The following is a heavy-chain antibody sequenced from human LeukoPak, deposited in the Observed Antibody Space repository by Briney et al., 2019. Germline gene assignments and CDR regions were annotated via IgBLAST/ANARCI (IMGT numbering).Heavy chain of an antibody. Sequence: SETLSLTCAVYGGSFSGYYWSWIRQPPGKGLEWIGEINHSASTNYNPSLKSRVTISVDTSKNQFSLKLSSVTAADPAVYYCARGGSLWFGELLTRFDPWGQGTLVTVSS. D-gene: IGHD3-10*01. CDR1: GGSFSGYY. CDR3: ARGGSLWFGELLTRFDP. J-gene: IGHJ5*02. CDR2: INHSAST. V-gene: IGHV4-34*01.